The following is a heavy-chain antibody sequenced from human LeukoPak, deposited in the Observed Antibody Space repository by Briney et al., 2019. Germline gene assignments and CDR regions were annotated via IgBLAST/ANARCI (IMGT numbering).Heavy chain of an antibody. V-gene: IGHV3-7*03. J-gene: IGHJ4*02. Sequence: GGSLRLSCAASGFTFSSYWMNWARQAPGKGLEWVASINHNGNVNYYVDSVKGRFTISGDNAKNSLYLQMNSLRAEDTAVYYCARVGYSYGSDFDYWGQGTLVTVSS. CDR1: GFTFSSYW. CDR2: INHNGNVN. D-gene: IGHD5-18*01. CDR3: ARVGYSYGSDFDY.